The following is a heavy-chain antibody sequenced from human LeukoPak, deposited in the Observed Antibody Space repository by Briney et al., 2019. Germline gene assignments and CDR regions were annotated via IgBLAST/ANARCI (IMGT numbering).Heavy chain of an antibody. J-gene: IGHJ4*02. CDR1: GFTFDDYA. CDR2: ISWNSGSI. CDR3: AKDMSPSGWYLDY. D-gene: IGHD6-19*01. V-gene: IGHV3-9*01. Sequence: GRSLRLSCAASGFTFDDYAMHWVRQAPGKGLEWVSGISWNSGSIGYADSVKGRFTISRDNAKNSLYLQMNSLRVEDTALYYCAKDMSPSGWYLDYWAREPWSPSPQ.